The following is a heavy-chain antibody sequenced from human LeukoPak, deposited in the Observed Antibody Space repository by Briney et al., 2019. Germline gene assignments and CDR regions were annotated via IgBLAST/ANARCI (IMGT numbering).Heavy chain of an antibody. CDR3: ARPRYCSSTSCYVHDAFDI. CDR2: IYYSGST. Sequence: SETLSLTCTVSGAPISSYYWSWIRQPAGKGLEWIGRIYYSGSTYYNPSLKSRVTISVDTSKNQFSLKLSSVTAADTAVYYCARPRYCSSTSCYVHDAFDIWGQGTMVTVSS. CDR1: GAPISSYY. D-gene: IGHD2-2*01. V-gene: IGHV4-59*05. J-gene: IGHJ3*02.